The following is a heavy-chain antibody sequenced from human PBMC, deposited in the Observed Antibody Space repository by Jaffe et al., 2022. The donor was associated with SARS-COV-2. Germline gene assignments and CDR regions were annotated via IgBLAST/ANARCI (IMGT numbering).Heavy chain of an antibody. Sequence: EVQLLESGGGLVQPGGSLSLSCVASGFTFSSYAMAWVRLPPGKGLEWVSAIPRTGGARYFADSVKGRFTISRDNSKNILYMQMNSLRAEDTAVYYCGKCGHYNDGSACTWGQGTLVTVSS. J-gene: IGHJ5*02. CDR3: GKCGHYNDGSACT. V-gene: IGHV3-23*01. D-gene: IGHD3-22*01. CDR1: GFTFSSYA. CDR2: IPRTGGAR.